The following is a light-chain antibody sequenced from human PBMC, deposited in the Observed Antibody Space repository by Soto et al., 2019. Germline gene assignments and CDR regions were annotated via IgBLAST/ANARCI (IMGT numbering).Light chain of an antibody. CDR1: TSNIGSNY. J-gene: IGLJ7*01. V-gene: IGLV1-47*01. CDR2: RND. Sequence: QAVVTQPPSASGTPGQRVTIPCSGSTSNIGSNYVYWYQQLPGTAPKLLIYRNDQRPSGVPDRFSGSKSGTSASLAISGLRSEDEADYYCAAWDDSLSVFVFGAGTQLTVL. CDR3: AAWDDSLSVFV.